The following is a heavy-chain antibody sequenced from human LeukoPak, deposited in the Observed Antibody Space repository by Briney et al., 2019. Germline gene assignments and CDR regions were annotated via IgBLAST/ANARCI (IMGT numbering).Heavy chain of an antibody. J-gene: IGHJ4*02. D-gene: IGHD2-21*02. CDR2: IYYSGST. CDR1: GGSISTPGYY. CDR3: ASGGAYCGADCYLPAFDY. V-gene: IGHV4-31*03. Sequence: SETLSLTCTVSGGSISTPGYYWSWIRQHPGKGLEWIGYIYYSGSTYYNPSLKGRVTISVDTSKNQFSLKLSSVTAADTAVYYCASGGAYCGADCYLPAFDYWGQGTLVTVSS.